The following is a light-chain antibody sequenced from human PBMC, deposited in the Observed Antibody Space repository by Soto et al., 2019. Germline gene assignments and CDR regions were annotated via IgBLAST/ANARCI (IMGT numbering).Light chain of an antibody. Sequence: DIQMTQSPSSLSASVEDRVIITCRASQSISNHLNWYQQKPGKAPKLLIFAASSLQSGVPSRFSGRRSGPDFTLTISSLQPEDCATYYCQQSYSSPPTFGQGTKVEIK. J-gene: IGKJ1*01. CDR2: AAS. V-gene: IGKV1-39*01. CDR1: QSISNH. CDR3: QQSYSSPPT.